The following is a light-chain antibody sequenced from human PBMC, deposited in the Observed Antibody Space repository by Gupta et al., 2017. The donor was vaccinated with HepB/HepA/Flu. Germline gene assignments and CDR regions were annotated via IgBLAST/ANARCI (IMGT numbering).Light chain of an antibody. CDR1: WSNVRNNG. V-gene: IGLV1-36*01. Sequence: HSVLTQPPSVSEAPREMVSIPRSGSWSNVRNNGVNWYQQVPGKAPKLLIYYDDLLPSGVSDRFSGSKSGTSATLAISGLQAEDEADYYCAAWDDNENGVVFGGGTKLTVL. J-gene: IGLJ3*02. CDR3: AAWDDNENGVV. CDR2: YDD.